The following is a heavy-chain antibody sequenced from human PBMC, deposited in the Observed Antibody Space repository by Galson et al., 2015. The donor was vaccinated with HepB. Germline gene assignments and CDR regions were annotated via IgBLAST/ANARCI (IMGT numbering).Heavy chain of an antibody. CDR3: ATLEYYYDSRSHG. V-gene: IGHV3-21*01. Sequence: SLRLSCAASGFTFSSYSLNWVRQAPGKGLEWVSSISSSSTYIYYAGSVKGRFTISRDNAKNSLYPQMNSLRAEDTAVYYCATLEYYYDSRSHGWGQGTLVTVSS. J-gene: IGHJ4*02. CDR2: ISSSSTYI. D-gene: IGHD3-22*01. CDR1: GFTFSSYS.